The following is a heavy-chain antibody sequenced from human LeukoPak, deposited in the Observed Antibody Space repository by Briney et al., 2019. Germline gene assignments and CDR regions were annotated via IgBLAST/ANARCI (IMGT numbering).Heavy chain of an antibody. V-gene: IGHV4-59*01. CDR3: ARDLGFCSSTSCYPWFDP. Sequence: SETLSLTCTVSGGPISSYYWSWIRQPPGKGLEWIGYIYYSGSTNYNPSLKSRVTISVDTSKNQFSLKLSSVTAADTAVYYCARDLGFCSSTSCYPWFDPWGQGTLVTVSS. D-gene: IGHD2-2*01. CDR2: IYYSGST. CDR1: GGPISSYY. J-gene: IGHJ5*02.